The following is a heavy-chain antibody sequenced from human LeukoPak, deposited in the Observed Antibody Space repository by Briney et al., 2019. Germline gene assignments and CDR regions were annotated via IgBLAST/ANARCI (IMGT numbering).Heavy chain of an antibody. V-gene: IGHV3-21*01. CDR3: ARDRRFGPPTVLSYGMDV. CDR1: VFTFSSYT. D-gene: IGHD4-17*01. J-gene: IGHJ6*02. CDR2: ISSSSSYI. Sequence: GGSLRPSCSTSVFTFSSYTMSWVRQAPGKGLERVTSISSSSSYIYYADSVKGRFTISRDNAKNSLYMQMNSLRAEDTAVYYCARDRRFGPPTVLSYGMDVWGQGTTVTVSS.